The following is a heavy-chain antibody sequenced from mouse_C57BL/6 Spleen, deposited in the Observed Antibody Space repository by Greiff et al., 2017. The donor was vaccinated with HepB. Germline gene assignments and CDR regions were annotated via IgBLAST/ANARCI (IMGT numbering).Heavy chain of an antibody. J-gene: IGHJ2*01. CDR2: ISGGGGNT. D-gene: IGHD1-1*01. CDR1: GFTFSSYT. CDR3: ARHWGYYGSSLYFDY. V-gene: IGHV5-9*01. Sequence: DVKLQESGGGLVKPGGSLKLSCAASGFTFSSYTMSWVRQTPEKRLEWVATISGGGGNTYYPDSVKGRFTISRDNAKNTLYLQMSSLRSEDTALYYCARHWGYYGSSLYFDYWGQGTTLTVSS.